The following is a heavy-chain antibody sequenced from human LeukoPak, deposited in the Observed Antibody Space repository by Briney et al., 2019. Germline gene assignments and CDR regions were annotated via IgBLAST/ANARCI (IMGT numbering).Heavy chain of an antibody. V-gene: IGHV1-2*02. CDR2: INPNSGGT. CDR3: AREGAYDSSGYYYGN. Sequence: ASVKVSCKASGYTFTGYYMHWVRQAPGQGLEWMGWINPNSGGTNYAQKFQGRVTMTRDTSISTAYMELSRLRSEDTAVYYCAREGAYDSSGYYYGNWGQGTLVTVSS. D-gene: IGHD3-22*01. J-gene: IGHJ4*02. CDR1: GYTFTGYY.